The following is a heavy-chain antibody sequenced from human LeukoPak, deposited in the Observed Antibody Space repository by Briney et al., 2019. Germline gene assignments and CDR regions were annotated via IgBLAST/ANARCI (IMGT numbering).Heavy chain of an antibody. J-gene: IGHJ4*02. Sequence: GRSLRLSCTASGFTSADPAMSWFRQAPGKGLQWVGFIRSKTHGGTTEYAASVKSRFTFSRDDSKSIAYLQMISLEIEDTAVYYCARDLDTALVPGYWGQGTLVTVSS. CDR1: GFTSADPA. D-gene: IGHD5-18*01. CDR2: IRSKTHGGTT. CDR3: ARDLDTALVPGY. V-gene: IGHV3-49*03.